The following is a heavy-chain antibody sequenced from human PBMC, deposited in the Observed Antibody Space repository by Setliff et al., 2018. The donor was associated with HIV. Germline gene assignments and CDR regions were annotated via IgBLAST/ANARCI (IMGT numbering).Heavy chain of an antibody. J-gene: IGHJ6*03. CDR3: ARGGGTSSPIDYHYYIDV. CDR2: IHTSGST. Sequence: PSETLSLTCTVSGGSISTYYWSWIRQPAGKGLAWIGHIHTSGSTDYSPSLKSRVTISVDTSKKQFSLKLSSVTAADTAVYYCARGGGTSSPIDYHYYIDVWGKGTTVTVSS. D-gene: IGHD6-6*01. CDR1: GGSISTYY. V-gene: IGHV4-4*07.